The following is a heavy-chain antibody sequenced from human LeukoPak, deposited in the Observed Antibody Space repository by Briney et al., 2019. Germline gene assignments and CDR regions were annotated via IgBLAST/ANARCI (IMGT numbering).Heavy chain of an antibody. CDR2: IIPIFGTA. CDR1: GYTFTSYA. V-gene: IGHV1-69*13. J-gene: IGHJ2*01. CDR3: ARDRSTIFGVVTLSWYFDL. Sequence: SVKVSCKASGYTFTSYAMNWVRQAPGQGLEWMGGIIPIFGTANYAQKFQGRVTITADESTSTAYMELSSLRSEDTAVYYCARDRSTIFGVVTLSWYFDLWGRGTLVTVPS. D-gene: IGHD3-3*01.